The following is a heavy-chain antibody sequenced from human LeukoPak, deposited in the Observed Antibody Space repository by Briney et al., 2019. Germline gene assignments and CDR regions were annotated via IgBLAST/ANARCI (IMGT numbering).Heavy chain of an antibody. D-gene: IGHD1-1*01. V-gene: IGHV3-30-3*01. CDR3: AREGERSHDWFDP. CDR2: ISYDGSNK. CDR1: GFTFSSYA. J-gene: IGHJ5*02. Sequence: GGSLRLSCAASGFTFSSYAMHWVRQAPGKGLEWVAVISYDGSNKYYADSVKGRFTISRDNSKNTLYLQMNSLRAEDTAVYYCAREGERSHDWFDPWGQGILVTVSS.